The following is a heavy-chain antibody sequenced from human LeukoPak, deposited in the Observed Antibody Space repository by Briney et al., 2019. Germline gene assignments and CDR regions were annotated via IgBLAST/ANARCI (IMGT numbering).Heavy chain of an antibody. CDR3: ARPDLGIFDY. J-gene: IGHJ4*02. D-gene: IGHD3-16*01. Sequence: PSETLSLTCTVSGGSISSYYWSWIRQPPGKGLEWIGYIYYSGSTNYNPSLKSRVTISVDTSKNQFSLKLSSVTAADTAVYYCARPDLGIFDYWGQGTLVTVSS. CDR2: IYYSGST. CDR1: GGSISSYY. V-gene: IGHV4-59*01.